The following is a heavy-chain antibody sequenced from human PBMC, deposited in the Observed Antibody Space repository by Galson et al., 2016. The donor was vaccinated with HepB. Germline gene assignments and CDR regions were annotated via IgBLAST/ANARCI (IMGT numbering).Heavy chain of an antibody. CDR3: ARDGTDGMDA. Sequence: SETLSLTCIVSGGSVSRYYWGWIRQPAGKGLEWIRRVSTTETTNYNPSLKSRVTLSVDTPKNQFSLNLRSVTDADTAVYFCARDGTDGMDARGQGTTVTASS. CDR1: GGSVSRYY. V-gene: IGHV4-4*07. D-gene: IGHD1-26*01. CDR2: VSTTETT. J-gene: IGHJ6*02.